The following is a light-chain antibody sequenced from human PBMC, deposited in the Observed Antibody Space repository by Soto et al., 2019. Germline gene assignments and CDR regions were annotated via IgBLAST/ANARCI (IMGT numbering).Light chain of an antibody. CDR3: QQYDTSPPLT. V-gene: IGKV3-20*01. CDR1: QSVTSNY. Sequence: EIVLTQSPGTLSLSPGDRATLSCRASQSVTSNYLAWYQQKPGQAPRLLLYGASRRAIGIPDRFSGSGSRTDFTLTNSRLEPEDFAVYYCQQYDTSPPLTLGGGKKVEIK. CDR2: GAS. J-gene: IGKJ4*01.